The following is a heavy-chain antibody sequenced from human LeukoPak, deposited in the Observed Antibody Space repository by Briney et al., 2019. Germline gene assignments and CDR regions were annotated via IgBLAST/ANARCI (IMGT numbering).Heavy chain of an antibody. Sequence: SETLSLTCTVSGGSISSRSYYWGWIRQPPGKGLEWIGSIYYSGSTYYNPSLKSRVTISVDTSKNQFSLKLSSVTAADTAVYYCARNGTDPGTGTTSADDAFDIWGQGTMVTVSS. CDR3: ARNGTDPGTGTTSADDAFDI. D-gene: IGHD1-1*01. V-gene: IGHV4-39*01. CDR1: GGSISSRSYY. CDR2: IYYSGST. J-gene: IGHJ3*02.